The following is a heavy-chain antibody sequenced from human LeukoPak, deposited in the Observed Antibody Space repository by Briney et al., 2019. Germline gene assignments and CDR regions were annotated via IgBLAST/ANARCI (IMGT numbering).Heavy chain of an antibody. D-gene: IGHD2-15*01. CDR1: GGSFSGYY. V-gene: IGHV4-34*01. Sequence: KPSETLSLTCAVYGGSFSGYYWSWIRQPPGKGLEWIGEINHSGSTNYNPSLKSRVTISVDTSKNQFSLKLSSVTAADTAVYYCARRVGYWSRDWFDPWGQGTLVTVSS. J-gene: IGHJ5*02. CDR3: ARRVGYWSRDWFDP. CDR2: INHSGST.